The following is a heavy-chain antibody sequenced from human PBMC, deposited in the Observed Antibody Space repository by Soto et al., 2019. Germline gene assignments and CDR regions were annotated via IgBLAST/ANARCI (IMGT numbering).Heavy chain of an antibody. CDR2: IIPIFGTA. V-gene: IGHV1-69*01. Sequence: QVQLVQSGAEVKKPGSSVKVSCKASGGTFSSYAISWVRQAPGQGLEWMGGIIPIFGTANYAQKFQGRVTITADESTSTAYMELSSLRSEDTAVYYCAREVGAEVVAAPTDFYYGMDVWGQGTTVTVSS. D-gene: IGHD2-15*01. CDR1: GGTFSSYA. CDR3: AREVGAEVVAAPTDFYYGMDV. J-gene: IGHJ6*02.